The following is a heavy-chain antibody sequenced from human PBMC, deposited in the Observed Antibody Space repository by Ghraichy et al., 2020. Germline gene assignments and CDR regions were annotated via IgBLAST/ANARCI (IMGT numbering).Heavy chain of an antibody. J-gene: IGHJ4*02. CDR3: ARGLPLTTYYFDY. D-gene: IGHD4/OR15-4a*01. CDR1: GYSISSGYY. V-gene: IGHV4-38-2*01. Sequence: SETLSLTCAVSGYSISSGYYWGWIRQPPGKGLEWIGSIYHSGSTYYNPSLKSRVTISVDTSKNQFSLKLSSVTAADTAVYYCARGLPLTTYYFDYWGQGTLVTVSS. CDR2: IYHSGST.